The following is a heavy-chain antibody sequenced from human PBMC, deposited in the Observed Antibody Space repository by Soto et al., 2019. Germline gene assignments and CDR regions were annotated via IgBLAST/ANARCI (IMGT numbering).Heavy chain of an antibody. CDR1: GGSISSGDYY. Sequence: QVQLQESGPGLVKPSQTLSLTCTVSGGSISSGDYYWSWIRQPPGKGLEWIGYIYYSGSTYYNPSLKSRVTISVDTSKNQSSLKLSSVTAADTAVYYCARGTLNYYGSGSWIDYWGQGTLVTVSS. D-gene: IGHD3-10*01. J-gene: IGHJ4*02. CDR2: IYYSGST. CDR3: ARGTLNYYGSGSWIDY. V-gene: IGHV4-30-4*01.